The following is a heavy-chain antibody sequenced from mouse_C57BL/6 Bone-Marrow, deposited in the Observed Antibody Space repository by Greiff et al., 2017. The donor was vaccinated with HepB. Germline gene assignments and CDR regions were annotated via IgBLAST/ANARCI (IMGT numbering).Heavy chain of an antibody. J-gene: IGHJ1*03. V-gene: IGHV5-6*01. CDR3: ARWVITTVVASYWYFDV. Sequence: EVMLVESGGDLVKPGGSLKLSCAASGFTFSSYGMSWVRQTPDKRLEWVATISSGGSYTYYPDSVKGRFTISRDNAKNTLYLQMSSLKSEDTAMYYCARWVITTVVASYWYFDVWGTGTTVTVSS. D-gene: IGHD1-1*01. CDR2: ISSGGSYT. CDR1: GFTFSSYG.